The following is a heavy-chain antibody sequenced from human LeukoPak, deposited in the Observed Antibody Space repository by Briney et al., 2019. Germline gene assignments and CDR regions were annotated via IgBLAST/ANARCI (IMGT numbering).Heavy chain of an antibody. D-gene: IGHD2-15*01. CDR1: GDSINSRSYY. J-gene: IGHJ5*02. Sequence: SETLSLTCTVSGDSINSRSYYWGWIRQPPGKGLEWIGSIYYSGITYYNPSLKSRVTISVDTSENQFSLRLISVTAADTAVYYWARHFPPMDYRGWKQGWFDPWGQGTLVTVSS. V-gene: IGHV4-39*01. CDR3: ARHFPPMDYRGWKQGWFDP. CDR2: IYYSGIT.